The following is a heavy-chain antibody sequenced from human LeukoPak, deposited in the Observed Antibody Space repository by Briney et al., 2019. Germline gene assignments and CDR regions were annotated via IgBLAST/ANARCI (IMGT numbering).Heavy chain of an antibody. CDR1: GFTFSSYG. J-gene: IGHJ4*02. D-gene: IGHD1-14*01. CDR3: ALSWYTTMHGDY. V-gene: IGHV3-33*01. CDR2: IWYDGSNK. Sequence: GGSLRLSCAASGFTFSSYGMHWVRQAPGKGLEWVAVIWYDGSNKYYADSVRGRFTISRDNSKNTLYLQMNSLRAEDTAEYYCALSWYTTMHGDYWGQGTLVTVSS.